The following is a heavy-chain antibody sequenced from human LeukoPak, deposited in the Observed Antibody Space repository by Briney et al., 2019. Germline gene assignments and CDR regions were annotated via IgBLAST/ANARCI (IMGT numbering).Heavy chain of an antibody. Sequence: SETLSLTCAVSGYSISSDYYWGWILQPPGKGLEWIGSIYQSVSTYYNPSLKSRVTISVDSSKNQCSLKLSSVTAADTAVYFCARNKSTVTTSRHDAFDIWGQGTMVTVSS. D-gene: IGHD4-17*01. CDR2: IYQSVST. J-gene: IGHJ3*02. V-gene: IGHV4-38-2*01. CDR1: GYSISSDYY. CDR3: ARNKSTVTTSRHDAFDI.